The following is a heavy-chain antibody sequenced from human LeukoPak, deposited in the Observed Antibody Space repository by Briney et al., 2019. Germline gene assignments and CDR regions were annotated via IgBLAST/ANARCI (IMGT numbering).Heavy chain of an antibody. Sequence: SETLSLTCAVYGGSFSGYYWSWIRQPPGKGLEWIGEINHSGSTNYNPSLKSRVTISVDTSKNQFSLKLSSVTAADTAVYYCARGTDYGGNSYGYWGQGTLVTVSS. J-gene: IGHJ4*02. CDR1: GGSFSGYY. CDR3: ARGTDYGGNSYGY. CDR2: INHSGST. D-gene: IGHD4-23*01. V-gene: IGHV4-34*01.